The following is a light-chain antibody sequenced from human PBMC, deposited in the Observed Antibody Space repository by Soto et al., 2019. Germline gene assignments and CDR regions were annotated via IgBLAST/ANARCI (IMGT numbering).Light chain of an antibody. CDR2: GAS. CDR1: QSISSN. CDR3: QQYNSWPLT. J-gene: IGKJ4*01. Sequence: MTQSPSTLSPSVGDRVTITCRASQSISSNLAWYQQKPGQAPRLLIYGASSRATGIPDRFSGSGSGTEFTLTISSLQSEDFAVYYCQQYNSWPLTFGGGTKVDIK. V-gene: IGKV3D-15*01.